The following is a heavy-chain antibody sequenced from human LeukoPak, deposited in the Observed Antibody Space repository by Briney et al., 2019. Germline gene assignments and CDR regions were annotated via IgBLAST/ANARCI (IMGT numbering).Heavy chain of an antibody. CDR1: GYTFIGYY. Sequence: ASVKVSCKASGYTFIGYYMHWVRQAPGQGLEWMGWINPNNGAANNAQKFQGRVTMTRGTSISIVYMELSRLTSDDTAVYYCVRDGAMDVWGQGTTVTVSS. V-gene: IGHV1-2*02. J-gene: IGHJ6*02. CDR3: VRDGAMDV. CDR2: INPNNGAA.